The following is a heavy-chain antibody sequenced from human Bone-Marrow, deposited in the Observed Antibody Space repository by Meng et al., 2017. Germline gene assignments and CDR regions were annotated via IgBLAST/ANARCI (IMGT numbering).Heavy chain of an antibody. CDR3: ARDMGYYYDSSGYDY. D-gene: IGHD3-22*01. J-gene: IGHJ4*02. CDR2: ISWNSGSI. Sequence: GGSLRLSCAASGFTFDDYAMHWVRQAPGKGLEWVSGISWNSGSIGYADSVKGRFTISRDNAKNSLYLQMNSLRAEDMAVYYCARDMGYYYDSSGYDYWGQGTLVTVSS. CDR1: GFTFDDYA. V-gene: IGHV3-9*03.